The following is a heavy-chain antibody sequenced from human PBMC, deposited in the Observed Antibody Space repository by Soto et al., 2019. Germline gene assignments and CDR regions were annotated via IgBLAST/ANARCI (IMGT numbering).Heavy chain of an antibody. CDR1: GFTLSRYW. V-gene: IGHV3-74*01. CDR3: ARESRVSDY. CDR2: IASDGSTT. D-gene: IGHD6-13*01. Sequence: PGGSLRLSCVASGFTLSRYWMHWVRQTPGKGLVCVSRIASDGSTTYADSVKGRFTISRDNAKNSLYLQMNSLRAEDTAVYYCARESRVSDYWGKGTLVTVSS. J-gene: IGHJ4*02.